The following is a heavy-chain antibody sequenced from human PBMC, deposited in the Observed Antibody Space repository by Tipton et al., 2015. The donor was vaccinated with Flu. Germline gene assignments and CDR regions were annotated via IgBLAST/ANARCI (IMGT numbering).Heavy chain of an antibody. CDR1: GFTFSSYW. J-gene: IGHJ4*02. Sequence: GSLRLSCAASGFTFSSYWMYWVRQAPGMGLMWVSRISSDGSSTGYADSVKGRFTISRDNAKNTLYLQMNSLRAEDTAVYYCARLGLPDNWGQGTLVTVSS. V-gene: IGHV3-74*01. D-gene: IGHD2-21*01. CDR2: ISSDGSST. CDR3: ARLGLPDN.